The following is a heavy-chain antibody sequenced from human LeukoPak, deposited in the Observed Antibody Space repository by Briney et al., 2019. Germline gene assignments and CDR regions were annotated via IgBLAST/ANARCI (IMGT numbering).Heavy chain of an antibody. V-gene: IGHV3-30*02. J-gene: IGHJ5*02. CDR3: ASYNSVRDSAWWFDP. CDR2: IRYEGSNK. CDR1: EFSVGNNY. Sequence: GGSLRLSCAASEFSVGNNYMTWVRQAPGKGLEWVAFIRYEGSNKFYAHSVKGRFTITRDNSKNTVYLELNSLRAEDTAIYYCASYNSVRDSAWWFDPWGQGTLVTVSS. D-gene: IGHD3-10*01.